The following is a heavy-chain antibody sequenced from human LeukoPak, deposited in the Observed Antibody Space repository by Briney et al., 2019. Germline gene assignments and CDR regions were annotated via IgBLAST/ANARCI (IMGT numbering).Heavy chain of an antibody. D-gene: IGHD6-13*01. CDR2: IYYSGST. CDR3: ARDETAAGISSVGNWFDP. V-gene: IGHV4-38-2*02. Sequence: GSLRLSCAASGFTFSDYYMSWIRQPPGKGLEWIGSIYYSGSTYYNPSLKSRVTISVDTSKNQFSLKLSSVTAADTAVYYCARDETAAGISSVGNWFDPWGQGTLVTVSS. CDR1: GFTFSDYY. J-gene: IGHJ5*02.